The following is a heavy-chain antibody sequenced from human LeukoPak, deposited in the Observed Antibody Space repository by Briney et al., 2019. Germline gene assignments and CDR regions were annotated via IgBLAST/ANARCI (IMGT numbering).Heavy chain of an antibody. V-gene: IGHV3-23*01. J-gene: IGHJ4*02. D-gene: IGHD1-26*01. CDR3: AKVQVGATGI. Sequence: GGSLTLSCAASGFTFSIYAMSRARHAPGKGLEWVSAISGSGGSTYYADSVKGRFTISRDNSKNTLYLQMNSLRAEDTAVYYCAKVQVGATGIWGQGTLVTVSS. CDR2: ISGSGGST. CDR1: GFTFSIYA.